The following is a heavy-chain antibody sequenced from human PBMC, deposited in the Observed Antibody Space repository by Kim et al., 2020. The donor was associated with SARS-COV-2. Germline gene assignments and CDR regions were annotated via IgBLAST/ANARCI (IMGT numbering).Heavy chain of an antibody. CDR3: ARAGTGYCSSGSCSFDY. Sequence: ASVKVSCKASGYTFTSYALIWVRQAPGQGLEWMGWINTDTGNPTHAQGFTGRFVFSLDTSISTAYVQISSLKAEDTAVYYCARAGTGYCSSGSCSFDYWGPGTLVTVSS. J-gene: IGHJ4*02. V-gene: IGHV7-4-1*02. D-gene: IGHD2-15*01. CDR2: INTDTGNP. CDR1: GYTFTSYA.